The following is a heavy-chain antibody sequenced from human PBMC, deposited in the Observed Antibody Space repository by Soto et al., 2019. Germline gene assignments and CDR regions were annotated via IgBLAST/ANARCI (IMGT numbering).Heavy chain of an antibody. CDR1: GFIFSDYS. D-gene: IGHD2-2*01. CDR3: ARGWDIVIVPTATFDY. V-gene: IGHV3-21*01. J-gene: IGHJ4*02. Sequence: EVQLVESGGGLVTPGGSLTLSCAASGFIFSDYSMHWVRQAPGKGLEWVSSISSSSSHVYCAHSVKGRFTISRDNAKNSLYLQMNSLRVEDTAVYYCARGWDIVIVPTATFDYWGQGTLVTVSS. CDR2: ISSSSSHV.